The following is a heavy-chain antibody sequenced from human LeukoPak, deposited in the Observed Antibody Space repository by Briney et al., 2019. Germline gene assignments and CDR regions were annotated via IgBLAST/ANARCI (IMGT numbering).Heavy chain of an antibody. D-gene: IGHD3-16*01. J-gene: IGHJ4*02. CDR2: ISGSSGTI. CDR3: ARDRIGGEEY. Sequence: GGSVRLSCTASGFTFSHYGMTWVRQGPGKGLEWLAYISGSSGTISCTDSVRGRFTISRDNAKNSLYLQMDSLRAEDTAVYYCARDRIGGEEYWGQGTLVTVSS. CDR1: GFTFSHYG. V-gene: IGHV3-48*04.